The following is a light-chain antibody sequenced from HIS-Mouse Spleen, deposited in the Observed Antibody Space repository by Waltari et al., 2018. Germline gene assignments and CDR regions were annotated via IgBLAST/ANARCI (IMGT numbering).Light chain of an antibody. V-gene: IGLV2-11*01. CDR2: DVS. Sequence: QSALTQPRSVSGSPGQSVTISCTGTSSDVGGYNYVSWYQQHPGKAPKRMIYDVSKRPSGVPDRFSGSKSGNTASLTISGLQAEDEAYYYCCSYAGSYRVFGTGTKVTVL. CDR3: CSYAGSYRV. CDR1: SSDVGGYNY. J-gene: IGLJ1*01.